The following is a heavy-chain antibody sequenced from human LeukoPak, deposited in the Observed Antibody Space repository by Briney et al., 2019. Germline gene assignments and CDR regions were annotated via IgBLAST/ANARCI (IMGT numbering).Heavy chain of an antibody. CDR3: ARKDGYNAFDY. J-gene: IGHJ4*02. D-gene: IGHD5-24*01. V-gene: IGHV4-61*01. CDR1: GGSVSSGSYY. CDR2: IYYSGST. Sequence: SETLSLTCTVSGGSVSSGSYYWSWTRQPPGKGLEWIGYIYYSGSTNYNLSLKSRVTISVDTSKNQFSLKLSSVTAADTAVYYCARKDGYNAFDYWGQGTLVTVSS.